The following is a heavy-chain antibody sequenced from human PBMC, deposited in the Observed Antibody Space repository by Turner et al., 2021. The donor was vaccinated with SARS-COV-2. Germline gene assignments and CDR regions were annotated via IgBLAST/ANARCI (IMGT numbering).Heavy chain of an antibody. J-gene: IGHJ6*03. CDR2: IWYDGSNK. Sequence: QVQLVESGGGVVQPGRSLRVSCAASGFPFSSYGMHWVRQAPGKGQEWVAVIWYDGSNKYYAVSVKGRFTISRDNSKNTLYLQMNSLRAEDTAVYYCARDPNAGYYYMDVWGKGTTVTVSS. CDR3: ARDPNAGYYYMDV. V-gene: IGHV3-33*01. D-gene: IGHD2-8*01. CDR1: GFPFSSYG.